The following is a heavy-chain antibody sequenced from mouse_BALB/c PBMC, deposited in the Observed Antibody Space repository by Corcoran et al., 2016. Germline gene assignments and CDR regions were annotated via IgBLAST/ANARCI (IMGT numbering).Heavy chain of an antibody. J-gene: IGHJ3*02. V-gene: IGHV9-3-1*01. Sequence: QIQLVQSGPELKKPGETVKISCKASGYTFTNYGMNWVKQAPGKGLKWMGWINTYTGEPTYADDFKGRFAFSLETSASTAYLQINNLKNEDTATYFCAIPYDDDLGYWGHGTLVTVS. D-gene: IGHD2-4*01. CDR3: AIPYDDDLGY. CDR2: INTYTGEP. CDR1: GYTFTNYG.